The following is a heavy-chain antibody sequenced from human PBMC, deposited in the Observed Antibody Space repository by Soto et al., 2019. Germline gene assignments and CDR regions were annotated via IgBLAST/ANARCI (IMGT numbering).Heavy chain of an antibody. J-gene: IGHJ6*02. CDR3: ASMRIVVVVAATDYYYGMDV. CDR2: IYHSGST. D-gene: IGHD2-15*01. CDR1: GGSISSSNW. V-gene: IGHV4-4*02. Sequence: SETLSHTCAVSGGSISSSNWWSWVRQPPGKGLEWIGEIYHSGSTNYNPSLKSRVTISVDKSKNQFSLKLSSVTAADTAVYYCASMRIVVVVAATDYYYGMDVWGQGTTVTVSS.